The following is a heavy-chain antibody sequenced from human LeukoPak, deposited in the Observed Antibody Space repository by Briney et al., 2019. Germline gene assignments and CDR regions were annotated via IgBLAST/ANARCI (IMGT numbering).Heavy chain of an antibody. CDR1: GFTFSSYA. J-gene: IGHJ5*02. CDR3: AKVGVRGVILGWFDP. CDR2: ISGSGGST. V-gene: IGHV3-23*01. D-gene: IGHD3-10*01. Sequence: GGSLRLSCAASGFTFSSYAMSWVRQAPGKGLKWVSAISGSGGSTYYADSVKGRFTISRDNSKNTLYLQMNSLRAEDTAVYYCAKVGVRGVILGWFDPWGQGTLVTVSS.